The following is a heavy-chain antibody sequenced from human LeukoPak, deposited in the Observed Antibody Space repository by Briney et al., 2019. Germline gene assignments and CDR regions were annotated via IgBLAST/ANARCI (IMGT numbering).Heavy chain of an antibody. J-gene: IGHJ4*02. Sequence: GSSVKVSCKASGGTFSSYAISWVRQAPGQGLEWMGRIIPIFGIANYAQKFQGRVTITADKSTSTACMELSSLRSEDTAVYYCARDGYCSGGSCYSRPHFDYWGQGTLVTVSS. CDR1: GGTFSSYA. V-gene: IGHV1-69*04. CDR3: ARDGYCSGGSCYSRPHFDY. CDR2: IIPIFGIA. D-gene: IGHD2-15*01.